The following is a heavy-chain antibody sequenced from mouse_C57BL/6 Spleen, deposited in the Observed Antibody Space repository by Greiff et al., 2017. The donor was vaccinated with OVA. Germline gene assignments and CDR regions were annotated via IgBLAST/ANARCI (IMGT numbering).Heavy chain of an antibody. CDR1: GYTFTSYW. V-gene: IGHV1-59*01. Sequence: QVQLKQPGAELVRPGTSVKLSCKASGYTFTSYWMHWVKQRPGQGLEWIGVIDPSDSYTNYNQKFKGKATLTVDTSSSTAYMQLSSLTSEDSAVYYCARGDGYYDLDYFDYWGQGTTLTVSS. J-gene: IGHJ2*01. D-gene: IGHD2-3*01. CDR2: IDPSDSYT. CDR3: ARGDGYYDLDYFDY.